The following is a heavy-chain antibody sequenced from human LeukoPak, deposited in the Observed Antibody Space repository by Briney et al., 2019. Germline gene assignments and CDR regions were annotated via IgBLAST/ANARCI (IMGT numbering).Heavy chain of an antibody. Sequence: GGSLRLSCAASGFTFSSYWVHWVRQAPGKGLRWVSRINNDWSTINYADSVKGRFTISRDNAQNTLYLQMDNLRAEDTAIYFCARAGYYRFDYWGQGTLVTVSS. J-gene: IGHJ4*02. CDR2: INNDWSTI. V-gene: IGHV3-74*01. CDR1: GFTFSSYW. D-gene: IGHD2-15*01. CDR3: ARAGYYRFDY.